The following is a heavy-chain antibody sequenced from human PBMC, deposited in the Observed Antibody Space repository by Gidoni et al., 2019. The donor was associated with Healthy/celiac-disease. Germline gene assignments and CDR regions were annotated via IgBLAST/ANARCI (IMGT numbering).Heavy chain of an antibody. D-gene: IGHD1-26*01. CDR3: TSDGVVGPTDIDY. V-gene: IGHV3-15*01. Sequence: EVQLVASGGGLVKPGGALRLSCAASGFTFSNAWMNWVRQAPGKGLEWAGHIKPKADDRTADYAAPVKGRFTISRADSKHTLYLQMTSLKTEDTAVYYCTSDGVVGPTDIDYWGQGTLVTVSS. CDR1: GFTFSNAW. CDR2: IKPKADDRTA. J-gene: IGHJ4*02.